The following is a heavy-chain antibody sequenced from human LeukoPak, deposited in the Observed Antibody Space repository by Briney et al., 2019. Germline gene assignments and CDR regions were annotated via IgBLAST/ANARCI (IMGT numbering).Heavy chain of an antibody. J-gene: IGHJ4*02. CDR3: ARVKRLGKIFGVVIMRSGAPGYFDY. Sequence: GGSLRLSCAASGFTFDDYGMSWVRQAPGKGLEWVSGINWNGGSTGYADSVKGRFTISRDNAKNSLYLQMNSLRAEDTAVYYCARVKRLGKIFGVVIMRSGAPGYFDYWGQGTLVTVSS. D-gene: IGHD3-3*01. CDR2: INWNGGST. V-gene: IGHV3-20*04. CDR1: GFTFDDYG.